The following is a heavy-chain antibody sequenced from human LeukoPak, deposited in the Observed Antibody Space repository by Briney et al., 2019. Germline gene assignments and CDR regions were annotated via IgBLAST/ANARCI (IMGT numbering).Heavy chain of an antibody. CDR3: AKPHFDY. CDR1: GFTFSSYG. CDR2: IRFDGSNK. J-gene: IGHJ4*02. V-gene: IGHV3-30*02. Sequence: GGSLRLSCATSGFTFSSYGMHWVRQAPGKGLEWVAFIRFDGSNKYYADSVKGRFTISRDNSKNMLYLQMNSLRAEDTAVYYCAKPHFDYWGQGTLVTVSS.